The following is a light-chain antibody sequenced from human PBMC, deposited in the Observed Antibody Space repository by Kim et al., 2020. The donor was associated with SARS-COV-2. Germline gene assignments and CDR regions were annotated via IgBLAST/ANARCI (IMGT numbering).Light chain of an antibody. V-gene: IGKV3-15*01. CDR2: GAS. J-gene: IGKJ1*01. Sequence: EIVMTQSPATLSVSPGERATLSCRASQSVSSNLAWYQQKPGQAPRLLIYGASTRATGIPARFSGSGSGTEFTLTISSLQSEDFAVYYCKQYNNWPPLSTFGQGTKVDIK. CDR1: QSVSSN. CDR3: KQYNNWPPLST.